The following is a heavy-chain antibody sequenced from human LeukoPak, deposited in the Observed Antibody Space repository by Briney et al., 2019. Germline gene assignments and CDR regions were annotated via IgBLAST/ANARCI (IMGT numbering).Heavy chain of an antibody. Sequence: ASVKVSCKASGGTFSSYAISWVRQAPGQGLEWMGGIIPIFGTANYAQKFQGRVTITADKSTSTAYMELSSLRSEDTAVYYCARGPTIAAAGPYYYYYYMDVWGKGTTVTVSS. J-gene: IGHJ6*03. V-gene: IGHV1-69*06. CDR2: IIPIFGTA. CDR3: ARGPTIAAAGPYYYYYYMDV. CDR1: GGTFSSYA. D-gene: IGHD6-13*01.